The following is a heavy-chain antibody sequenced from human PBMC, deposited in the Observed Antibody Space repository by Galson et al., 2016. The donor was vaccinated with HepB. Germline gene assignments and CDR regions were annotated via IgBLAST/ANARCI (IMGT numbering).Heavy chain of an antibody. CDR1: GFTFRNYT. CDR3: GRLVDFYSAYQDS. J-gene: IGHJ4*02. D-gene: IGHD3-16*01. CDR2: ISSSGSFI. Sequence: SLRLSCAASGFTFRNYTMNWVRQAPGKGLEWVSSISSSGSFIFYGDSVKGRFTLSRDNAKNSVYLQMDSLRADDTAIYYCGRLVDFYSAYQDSRGQGTPVTVAS. V-gene: IGHV3-21*01.